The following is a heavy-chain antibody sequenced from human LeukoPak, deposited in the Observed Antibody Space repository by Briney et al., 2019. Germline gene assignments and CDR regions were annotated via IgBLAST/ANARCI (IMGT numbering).Heavy chain of an antibody. CDR3: AGSYVLDAFDI. J-gene: IGHJ3*02. CDR1: GDSISSYY. V-gene: IGHV4-59*12. Sequence: SETLSLTCTVSGDSISSYYWSWIRQPPGKGLEWIGYIYYSGSTNYNPSLKSRVTMSVDTSKNQFSLKLSSVTAADTAVYYCAGSYVLDAFDIWGQGTMVTVSS. CDR2: IYYSGST. D-gene: IGHD1-26*01.